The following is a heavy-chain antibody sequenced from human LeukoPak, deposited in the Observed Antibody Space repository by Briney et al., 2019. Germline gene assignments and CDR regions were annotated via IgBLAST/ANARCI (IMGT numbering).Heavy chain of an antibody. J-gene: IGHJ4*02. CDR2: INPNSGVT. V-gene: IGHV1-2*02. Sequence: ASVKVSCKASGGTFNNYAISWVRQAPGQGLEWMGWINPNSGVTNFAQRFQGRVTMTRDTSISTSYMELSRLRSDDTAVYYCARQGALVKGIDYWGQGTLVTVSS. CDR1: GGTFNNYA. CDR3: ARQGALVKGIDY. D-gene: IGHD6-13*01.